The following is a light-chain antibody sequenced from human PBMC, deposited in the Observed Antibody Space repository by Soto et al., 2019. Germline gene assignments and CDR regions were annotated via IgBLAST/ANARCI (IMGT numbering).Light chain of an antibody. V-gene: IGLV1-51*01. CDR1: SSNIGNNY. CDR3: GTWESCLSAVV. J-gene: IGLJ2*01. Sequence: QSVLTQPPSVSAAPGQKVTISCSGSSSNIGNNYVFWYQQLPGTAPKLLIYDNNNRPSGIPDRFSGSKSGTSATLGITGLQSGDDADYYCGTWESCLSAVVFGGGTKLTVL. CDR2: DNN.